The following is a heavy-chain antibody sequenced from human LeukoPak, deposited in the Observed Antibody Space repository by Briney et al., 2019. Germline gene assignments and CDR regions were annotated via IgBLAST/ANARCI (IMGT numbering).Heavy chain of an antibody. D-gene: IGHD3-3*01. CDR1: GGSISSSNW. CDR3: ATHGSDFWSGYFHYYMDV. CDR2: IYHSGST. V-gene: IGHV4-4*02. J-gene: IGHJ6*03. Sequence: PSETLSLTCAVSGGSISSSNWWSWVRQPPGKGLEWIGEIYHSGSTNYNPSLKSRVTISVDTSKNQFSLKLSSVTAADTAVYYCATHGSDFWSGYFHYYMDVWGKGTTVTVSS.